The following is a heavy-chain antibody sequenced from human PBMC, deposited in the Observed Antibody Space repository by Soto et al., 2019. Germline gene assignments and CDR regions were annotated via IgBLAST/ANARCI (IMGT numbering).Heavy chain of an antibody. V-gene: IGHV3-30-3*01. J-gene: IGHJ6*02. D-gene: IGHD5-18*01. CDR1: GFTFISYA. Sequence: PWGSLRLSCAASGFTFISYAIHFFRHSPFKWLEWVAVISYDGSNKYYADSVKGRFTISRDNSKNTLYLQMNSLRAEDTAVYYCARDRARDSYGYSDGYYYYGMDVWGQGTTVTVS. CDR2: ISYDGSNK. CDR3: ARDRARDSYGYSDGYYYYGMDV.